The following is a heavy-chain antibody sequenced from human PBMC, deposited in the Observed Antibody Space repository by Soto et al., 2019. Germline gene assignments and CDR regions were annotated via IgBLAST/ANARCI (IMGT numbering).Heavy chain of an antibody. D-gene: IGHD6-25*01. V-gene: IGHV4-34*01. CDR1: GGSLSGDY. CDR3: ARVSSPRVRPRRDV. J-gene: IGHJ6*01. Sequence: QVQLQQWGAGLLKPSETLSLTCGVYGGSLSGDYWSWIRQPPGKGLERIGEVHHSGSSNVNPSVKSRVTISVDTSKSQVSLKVKSVTAADTAIYSCARVSSPRVRPRRDVWGQGNTVTVSS. CDR2: VHHSGSS.